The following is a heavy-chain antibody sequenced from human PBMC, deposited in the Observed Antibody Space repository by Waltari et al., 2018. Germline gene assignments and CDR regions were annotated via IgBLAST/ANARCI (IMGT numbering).Heavy chain of an antibody. CDR3: ASGAGWQWLVRSFDY. V-gene: IGHV5-51*03. CDR2: IYPGDSDT. CDR1: GYSFTSYW. J-gene: IGHJ4*02. D-gene: IGHD6-19*01. Sequence: EVQLVQSGAEVKKPGESLKSACKGSGYSFTSYWIGRGRQVPGKGLEWMGIIYPGDSDTRYSPSFQGQVTISADKSISTAYLQWSSLKASDTAMYYCASGAGWQWLVRSFDYWGQGTLVTVSS.